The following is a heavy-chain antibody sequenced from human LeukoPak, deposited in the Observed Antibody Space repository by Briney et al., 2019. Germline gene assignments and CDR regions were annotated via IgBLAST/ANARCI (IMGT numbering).Heavy chain of an antibody. J-gene: IGHJ4*02. CDR3: ARAGGYDSEFDY. CDR1: GGSISADY. Sequence: SETLSLTCSVSGGSISADYWIWIRQPAGKGLEYIGRYYPNGNTNYNPSLQSRVTMSVDTSKNQFSLKLSSVTAADTAVYYCARAGGYDSEFDYWGQGTLVTVSS. V-gene: IGHV4-4*07. CDR2: YYPNGNT. D-gene: IGHD5-12*01.